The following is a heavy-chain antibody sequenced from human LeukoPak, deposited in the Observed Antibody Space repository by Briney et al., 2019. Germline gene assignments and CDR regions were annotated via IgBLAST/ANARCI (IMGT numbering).Heavy chain of an antibody. D-gene: IGHD2-15*01. CDR2: IIPIFGTA. CDR3: ARDGDCSGGSCYGWFDP. CDR1: GGTFSSYA. Sequence: GASVKVSCKASGGTFSSYAISWVRQAPGQGLEWMGGIIPIFGTANYAQRFQGRVTITTDESTSTAYMELSSLRYEDTAVYYCARDGDCSGGSCYGWFDPWGQGTLVTVSS. J-gene: IGHJ5*02. V-gene: IGHV1-69*05.